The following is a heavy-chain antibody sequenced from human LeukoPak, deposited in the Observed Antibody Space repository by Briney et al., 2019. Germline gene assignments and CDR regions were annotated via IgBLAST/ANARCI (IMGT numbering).Heavy chain of an antibody. CDR1: GFTFSSYA. J-gene: IGHJ4*02. V-gene: IGHV3-23*01. D-gene: IGHD3-9*01. Sequence: PGGSLRLSCAAPGFTFSSYAISWVRQAPGKGLEWVSAISGSGGSTYYADSVKGRFTISRDNSKNTLYLQMNSLRAEDTAVYYCAKGPGFRLDYWGQGNLVTVSS. CDR2: ISGSGGST. CDR3: AKGPGFRLDY.